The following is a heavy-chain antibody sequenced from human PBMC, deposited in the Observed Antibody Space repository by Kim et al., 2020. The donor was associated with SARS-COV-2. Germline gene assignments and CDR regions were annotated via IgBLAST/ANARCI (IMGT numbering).Heavy chain of an antibody. CDR2: ISKSSDST. Sequence: GGSRRLSCAASGFAFSFSSMNWVRQAPGKGLEWISYISKSSDSTHYADSVKGRFTISRDNAENSLYLQMDSLRDEDTAIYYCARDTGAPGTFGYWGQGNL. CDR3: ARDTGAPGTFGY. J-gene: IGHJ4*02. CDR1: GFAFSFSS. V-gene: IGHV3-48*02. D-gene: IGHD6-13*01.